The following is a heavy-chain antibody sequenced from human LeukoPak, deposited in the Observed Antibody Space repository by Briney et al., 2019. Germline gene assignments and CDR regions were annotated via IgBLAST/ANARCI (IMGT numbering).Heavy chain of an antibody. J-gene: IGHJ4*02. D-gene: IGHD1-26*01. Sequence: GGSLRLSCAASGFTFRSHGMHWVRQAPGKGLEWVAFIWYDGSNKYYTDSVKGRFTISRDNSKNTLSLQMNSLRAEDMAVYYCAGDRATSYFDYWGQGALVTISS. CDR1: GFTFRSHG. CDR3: AGDRATSYFDY. CDR2: IWYDGSNK. V-gene: IGHV3-33*01.